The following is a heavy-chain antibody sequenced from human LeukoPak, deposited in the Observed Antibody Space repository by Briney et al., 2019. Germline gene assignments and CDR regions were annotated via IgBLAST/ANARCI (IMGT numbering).Heavy chain of an antibody. J-gene: IGHJ4*02. Sequence: ASVKVSCKACGYTFTNYHIAWVRQAPGQGLEWMGWVSTNDGNTVYAQRLQGRVTMTTETSTSVAYMELRSLTSDDTAVYYCTRAPPGMTMMTDYWGQGTLVTVSS. CDR3: TRAPPGMTMMTDY. CDR2: VSTNDGNT. V-gene: IGHV1-18*01. D-gene: IGHD3-22*01. CDR1: GYTFTNYH.